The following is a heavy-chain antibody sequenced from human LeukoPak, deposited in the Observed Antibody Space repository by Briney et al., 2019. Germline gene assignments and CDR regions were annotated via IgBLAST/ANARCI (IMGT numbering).Heavy chain of an antibody. CDR2: IRFDGSTK. CDR3: AQPDF. J-gene: IGHJ4*02. V-gene: IGHV3-30*02. CDR1: GITFRSSS. Sequence: GGSLRLACVASGITFRSSSMHWVRQAPGKGLEWLAFIRFDGSTKYYADSVKGRFTVSRDNSKSTLYLQMNSLRAEDTAVYYCAQPDFWGQGTLVTVSS.